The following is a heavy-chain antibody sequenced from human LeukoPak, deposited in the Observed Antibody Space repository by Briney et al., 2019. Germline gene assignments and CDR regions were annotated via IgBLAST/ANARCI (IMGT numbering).Heavy chain of an antibody. CDR3: ARVGCSSTSCPLNE. V-gene: IGHV4-61*01. J-gene: IGHJ4*02. D-gene: IGHD2-2*01. Sequence: SETLSLTCTVSGGSVSSGSYYWSWIRQPPGKGLEWIGEINHSGSTNYNPSLKSRVTISVDTSKNQFSLKLSSVTAADTAVYYCARVGCSSTSCPLNEWGQGTLVTVSS. CDR2: INHSGST. CDR1: GGSVSSGSYY.